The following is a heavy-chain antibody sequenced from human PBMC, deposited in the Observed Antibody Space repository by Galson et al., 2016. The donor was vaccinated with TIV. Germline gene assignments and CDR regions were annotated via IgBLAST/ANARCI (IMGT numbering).Heavy chain of an antibody. D-gene: IGHD6-25*01. CDR3: ARELRQDAFDI. J-gene: IGHJ3*02. Sequence: SLRLSCAASGFTFSSYWISWVRQAPGKGLEWVANIKHNGYVKYYVDSVRGRFTISRDNAENSLYLLQMNSLRAEDTAVYYCARELRQDAFDIWGQGTMVTVSS. CDR1: GFTFSSYW. CDR2: IKHNGYVK. V-gene: IGHV3-7*01.